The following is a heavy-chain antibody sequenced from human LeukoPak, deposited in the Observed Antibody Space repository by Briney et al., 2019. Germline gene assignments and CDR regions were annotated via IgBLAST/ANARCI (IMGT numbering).Heavy chain of an antibody. D-gene: IGHD6-13*01. J-gene: IGHJ3*02. Sequence: ASVKVSCKASGYTYTRYYMHWVRQAPGQGLEWMGIINPNGGSTSYAQKFQGRVTMTRDTSTSTVYMELSSLRSEDTAVYYCARVGDSSSWYWDAFDIWGQGTMVTVSS. CDR1: GYTYTRYY. V-gene: IGHV1-46*01. CDR2: INPNGGST. CDR3: ARVGDSSSWYWDAFDI.